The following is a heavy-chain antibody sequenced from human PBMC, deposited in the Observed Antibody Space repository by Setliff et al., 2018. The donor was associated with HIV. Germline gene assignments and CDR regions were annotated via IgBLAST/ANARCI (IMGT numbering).Heavy chain of an antibody. CDR3: ARVRYCGSPSCRKEFDF. J-gene: IGHJ4*02. V-gene: IGHV3-30*04. D-gene: IGHD2-21*01. CDR1: GFTFSSYA. Sequence: LSLTCAASGFTFSSYAMHWVRQAPGKGLEWVAVVSYGGTNTYYADSVKGRFIISRDDSESTLSLQMNSLRVDDTAVYYCARVRYCGSPSCRKEFDFWGQGTLVTVSS. CDR2: VSYGGTNT.